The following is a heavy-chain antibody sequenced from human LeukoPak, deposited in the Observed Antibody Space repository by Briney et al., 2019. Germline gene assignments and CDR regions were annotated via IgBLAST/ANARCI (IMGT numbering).Heavy chain of an antibody. D-gene: IGHD6-19*01. Sequence: VQPGRSLRLSCAASGFTFSSYGMHWVRQAPGKGLEWVAVIWYDGSNKYYADAVKGRFSISRDNSRTTLSVQMNSLRAEDTAVYYCAKGSSSGWPYFFDYWGQGTLVTVSS. CDR3: AKGSSSGWPYFFDY. CDR1: GFTFSSYG. J-gene: IGHJ4*02. V-gene: IGHV3-33*06. CDR2: IWYDGSNK.